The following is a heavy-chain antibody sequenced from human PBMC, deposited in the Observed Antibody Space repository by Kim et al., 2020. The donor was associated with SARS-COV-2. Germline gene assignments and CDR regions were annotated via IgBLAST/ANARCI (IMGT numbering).Heavy chain of an antibody. CDR3: ARDSAFTIFGVVTADYGMDV. CDR1: GFTFSSYS. J-gene: IGHJ6*02. CDR2: ISSSSSYI. V-gene: IGHV3-21*01. Sequence: GGSLRHSCAASGFTFSSYSMNWVRQAPGKGLEWVSSISSSSSYIYYADSVKGRFTISRDNAKNSLYLQMNSLRAEDTAVYYCARDSAFTIFGVVTADYGMDVWGQGTTVTVSS. D-gene: IGHD3-3*01.